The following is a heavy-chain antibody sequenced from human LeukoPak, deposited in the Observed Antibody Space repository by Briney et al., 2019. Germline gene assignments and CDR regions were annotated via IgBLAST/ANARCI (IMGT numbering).Heavy chain of an antibody. Sequence: SENLSLTCTVSGGSISSYYWSWIRQSPGKGLEWIGYIFYSGGTNYSPSLKSRVTISVDTSKNQFSLKLSSVTAADTAVYYCARGGSGPYPRLDYWGQGSLVTVSS. CDR2: IFYSGGT. D-gene: IGHD6-19*01. CDR1: GGSISSYY. V-gene: IGHV4-59*01. CDR3: ARGGSGPYPRLDY. J-gene: IGHJ4*02.